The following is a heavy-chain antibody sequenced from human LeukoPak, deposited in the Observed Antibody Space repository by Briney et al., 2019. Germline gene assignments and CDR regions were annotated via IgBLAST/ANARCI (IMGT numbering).Heavy chain of an antibody. D-gene: IGHD4-17*01. V-gene: IGHV3-53*04. CDR3: ASSSSNDYGDYASYYYYYYGMDV. CDR1: GFTFSSYA. CDR2: IYSGGST. J-gene: IGHJ6*02. Sequence: GGSLRLSCAASGFTFSSYAMSWVRQAPGKGLEWVSVIYSGGSTYYADSVKGRFTISRHNSKNTLYLQMNSLRAEDTAVYYCASSSSNDYGDYASYYYYYYGMDVWGQGTTVTVSS.